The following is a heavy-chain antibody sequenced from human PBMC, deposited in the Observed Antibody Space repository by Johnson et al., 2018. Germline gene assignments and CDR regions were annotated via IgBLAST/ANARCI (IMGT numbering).Heavy chain of an antibody. CDR2: IGDTGTST. J-gene: IGHJ1*01. CDR3: GRGGIGGWEYFQD. Sequence: VQLQESGGGLVRPGGSLRLSCAASEFTFSDYAMNWVRQAPGKGLEWVSRIGDTGTSTYSADSVKGRFTISRDNSKNTLLLQINSPSAEDTALYYGGRGGIGGWEYFQDWGQGTLVTVSS. D-gene: IGHD6-19*01. CDR1: EFTFSDYA. V-gene: IGHV3-23*01.